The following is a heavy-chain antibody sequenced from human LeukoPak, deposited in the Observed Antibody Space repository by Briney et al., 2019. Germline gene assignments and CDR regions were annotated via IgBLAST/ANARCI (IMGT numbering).Heavy chain of an antibody. J-gene: IGHJ5*02. CDR3: ARATYNWNDVANWFDP. V-gene: IGHV1-18*04. Sequence: GASVKVSCKASGHSFSKYGISWVRQAPGQGLEWMGWISAYNGKTKCGQKVQGRVTMTTDTSTSTAYMELRSLISDDTAVYYCARATYNWNDVANWFDPWGQGTLVTVSS. CDR2: ISAYNGKT. D-gene: IGHD1-1*01. CDR1: GHSFSKYG.